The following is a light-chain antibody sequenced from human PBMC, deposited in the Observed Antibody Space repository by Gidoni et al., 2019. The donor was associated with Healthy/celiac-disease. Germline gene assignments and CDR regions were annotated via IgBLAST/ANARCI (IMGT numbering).Light chain of an antibody. J-gene: IGLJ2*01. CDR2: LNSDGRH. Sequence: QLVLTQSPSASASLGASVKLTCTLSSGHSRYAIAWHQQQPEKGPRYLMKLNSDGRHSKGDGIPDRFSRSSSGAERYLTISSLQSEDEADYYCQTWGTGIQVFGGGTKLTVL. V-gene: IGLV4-69*01. CDR1: SGHSRYA. CDR3: QTWGTGIQV.